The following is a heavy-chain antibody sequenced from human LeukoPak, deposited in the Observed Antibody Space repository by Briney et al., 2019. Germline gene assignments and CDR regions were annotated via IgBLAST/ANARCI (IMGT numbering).Heavy chain of an antibody. Sequence: GGSLRLSCAASGFTVSSNHMSWVRQAPGKGLEWVSVIYSGGSTYYADSVKGRFTISRDNSKNTLYLQMNSLRAEDTAVYYCAQSSGYYPNDAFDIWGQGTMVTVSS. CDR1: GFTVSSNH. V-gene: IGHV3-53*01. D-gene: IGHD3-22*01. CDR2: IYSGGST. J-gene: IGHJ3*02. CDR3: AQSSGYYPNDAFDI.